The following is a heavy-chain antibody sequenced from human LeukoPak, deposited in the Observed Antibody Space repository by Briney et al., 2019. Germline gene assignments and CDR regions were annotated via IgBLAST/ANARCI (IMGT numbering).Heavy chain of an antibody. Sequence: GGSLRLSCAASGFTFSSYRMNWVRQAPGKGLVWVSRINSDGSITGNADFVKGRFTISRDNAKNTLYLQMNSLRAEDTAVYYCGRETSCGFDYWGQGTLVTVSS. V-gene: IGHV3-74*01. D-gene: IGHD2-15*01. J-gene: IGHJ4*02. CDR2: INSDGSIT. CDR1: GFTFSSYR. CDR3: GRETSCGFDY.